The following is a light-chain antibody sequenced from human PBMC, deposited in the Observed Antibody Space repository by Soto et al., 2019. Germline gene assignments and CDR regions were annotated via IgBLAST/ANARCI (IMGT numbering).Light chain of an antibody. CDR2: AAS. V-gene: IGKV1-39*01. Sequence: DIQMTQSPSSLSASVGDRVTITCRASESISNNLNWYQHKPGKAPKVLIYAASSLQSGVPSRFSGSGSGTDFILTITSLHVEYFETDYCQHRYSSLGFTFGGGTKVDL. CDR3: QHRYSSLGFT. J-gene: IGKJ3*01. CDR1: ESISNN.